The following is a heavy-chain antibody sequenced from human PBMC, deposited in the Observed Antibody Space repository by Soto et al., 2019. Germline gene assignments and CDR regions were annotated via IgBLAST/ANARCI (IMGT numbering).Heavy chain of an antibody. CDR3: ATMGTPATGLYYFDY. V-gene: IGHV4-30-4*01. CDR1: GFSISSGNYY. J-gene: IGHJ4*02. D-gene: IGHD5-18*01. CDR2: ISYSGST. Sequence: SETLSLTCTLSGFSISSGNYYLSWIRQPPGKGLEWIGFISYSGSTYYSLSLKSRVTISVDTSKNQFSLNLSFVTAADTAVYYCATMGTPATGLYYFDYWGQGTLVTVSS.